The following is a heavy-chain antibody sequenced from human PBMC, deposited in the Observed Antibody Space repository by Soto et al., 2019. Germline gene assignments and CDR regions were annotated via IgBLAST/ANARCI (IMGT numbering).Heavy chain of an antibody. CDR3: VLSGAAGTGLFDY. V-gene: IGHV1-2*02. CDR2: INPVTGAT. D-gene: IGHD6-13*01. J-gene: IGHJ4*02. Sequence: SVKVSFKASGYTFTAYYMHWVRQAPGQGLEWMGWINPVTGATDYPQRFQGRVTMTTDTSISTAYMDLTRLRSDDTALYYCVLSGAAGTGLFDYWGQGTLVTVSS. CDR1: GYTFTAYY.